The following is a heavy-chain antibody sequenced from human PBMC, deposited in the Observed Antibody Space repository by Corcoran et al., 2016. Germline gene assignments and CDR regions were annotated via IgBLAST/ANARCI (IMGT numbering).Heavy chain of an antibody. V-gene: IGHV3-48*04. J-gene: IGHJ4*02. Sequence: EVQLVESGGGLVQPGGSLRLSCAASGFTFSSYSLNWVRQAPGKGLEWISYISSSSSTIYYADSVKGRFTISRDNAKNSLYLQMNGLRAEDTAVYYCAREGRSGTYYNYYFDSWGQGTLVTVSS. CDR1: GFTFSSYS. CDR2: ISSSSSTI. D-gene: IGHD1-26*01. CDR3: AREGRSGTYYNYYFDS.